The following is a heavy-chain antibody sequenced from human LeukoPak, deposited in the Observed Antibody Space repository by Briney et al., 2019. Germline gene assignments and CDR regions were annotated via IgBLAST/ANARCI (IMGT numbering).Heavy chain of an antibody. CDR2: INPNSGGT. Sequence: ASVKVSCKASGYTFTGYYMHWVRQAPGQGLEWMGWINPNSGGTNYAQKFQGRVTMTRDTSISTAYMGLSRLRSDDTAVYYCARDGPIGYCSGGSCPFDYWGQGTLVTVSS. D-gene: IGHD2-15*01. V-gene: IGHV1-2*02. CDR1: GYTFTGYY. CDR3: ARDGPIGYCSGGSCPFDY. J-gene: IGHJ4*02.